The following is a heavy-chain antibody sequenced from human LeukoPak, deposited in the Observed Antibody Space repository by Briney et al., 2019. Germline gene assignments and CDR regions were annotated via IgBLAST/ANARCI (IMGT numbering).Heavy chain of an antibody. V-gene: IGHV4-59*12. CDR2: IYYSGST. D-gene: IGHD3-22*01. CDR3: ARETIDITIIEVVRMGDAFDI. CDR1: GGSISSYY. J-gene: IGHJ3*02. Sequence: PSETLSLTCTVSGGSISSYYWSWIRQPPGKGLEWIGYIYYSGSTNYNPSLTSRVTISVDTSKNQFSLRLSSVTAADTAVYYCARETIDITIIEVVRMGDAFDIWGQGTMVTVSS.